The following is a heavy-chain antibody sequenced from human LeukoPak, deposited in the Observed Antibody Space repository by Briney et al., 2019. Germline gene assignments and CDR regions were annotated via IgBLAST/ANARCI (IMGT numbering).Heavy chain of an antibody. CDR1: GFTFSSYA. J-gene: IGHJ4*02. V-gene: IGHV3-23*01. Sequence: GGSLRPSCAASGFTFSSYAMSWVRQAPGKGLEWVSAISGSGGSTYYADSVKGRFTISRDNSKNTLYLQMNSLRAEDTAVYYCAKCRGRSGGSCYPDYWGQGTLVTVSS. CDR2: ISGSGGST. D-gene: IGHD2-15*01. CDR3: AKCRGRSGGSCYPDY.